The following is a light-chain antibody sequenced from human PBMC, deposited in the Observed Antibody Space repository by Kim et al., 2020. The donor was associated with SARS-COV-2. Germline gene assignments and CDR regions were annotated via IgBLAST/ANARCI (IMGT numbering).Light chain of an antibody. J-gene: IGKJ1*01. CDR1: QSISAW. CDR3: QEYASQSPT. Sequence: ASIGDRVSLTCRASQSISAWLAWYQQKPGKAPKLLIYDASSLESGVPSRFSGRGSGTEFTLTITSLQPGDFATYYCQEYASQSPTFGQGTKVDIK. CDR2: DAS. V-gene: IGKV1-5*01.